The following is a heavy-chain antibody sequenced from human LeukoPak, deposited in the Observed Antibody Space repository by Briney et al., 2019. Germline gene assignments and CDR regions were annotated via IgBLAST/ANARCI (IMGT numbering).Heavy chain of an antibody. CDR3: ARDYYDSRGYYGMDV. CDR2: IYMRGNK. CDR1: GFVVSDTF. Sequence: GGSLRLSCAASGFVVSDTFMSWFRQAPGKGLEWVSVIYMRGNKFYADSVKGRFTISRDNAKNSLYLEMNSLRAEDTAVYYCARDYYDSRGYYGMDVWGQGTTVTVSS. V-gene: IGHV3-53*01. D-gene: IGHD3-22*01. J-gene: IGHJ6*02.